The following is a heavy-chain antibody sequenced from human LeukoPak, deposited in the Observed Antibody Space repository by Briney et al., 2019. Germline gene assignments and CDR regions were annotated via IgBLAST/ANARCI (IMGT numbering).Heavy chain of an antibody. CDR1: GYTFTSYG. CDR2: ISAYNGNT. CDR3: AREVGRNFCSGGSRYRPPLDY. D-gene: IGHD2-15*01. J-gene: IGHJ4*02. Sequence: ASVKVSCKASGYTFTSYGISWVRQAPGQGLEWMGWISAYNGNTNYAQKLQGRVTMTTDTSTSTAYMELRSLRSDDTAVYYCAREVGRNFCSGGSRYRPPLDYWGQGTLVTVSS. V-gene: IGHV1-18*01.